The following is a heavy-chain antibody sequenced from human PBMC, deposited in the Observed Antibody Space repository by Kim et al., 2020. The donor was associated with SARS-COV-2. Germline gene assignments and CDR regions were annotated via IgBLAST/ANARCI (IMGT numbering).Heavy chain of an antibody. J-gene: IGHJ2*01. Sequence: GGSLRLSCAASGFNVSSNYISWVRQAPGKGLEWVSIVCTGGTTYYAASAMGGFSISCGDSKKKLYLQMNNRRSADETVIYYGAGGHNDFLRGYASDFWY. CDR1: GFNVSSNY. CDR3: AGGHNDFLRGYASDFWY. CDR2: VCTGGTT. V-gene: IGHV3-66*01. D-gene: IGHD2-8*01.